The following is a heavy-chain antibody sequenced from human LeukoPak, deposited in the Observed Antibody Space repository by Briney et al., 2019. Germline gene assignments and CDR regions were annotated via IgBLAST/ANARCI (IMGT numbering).Heavy chain of an antibody. CDR1: GYTFTSYY. CDR3: ARDSVVFGSSSAQSFYYYGMDV. CDR2: INPSGGST. V-gene: IGHV1-46*01. J-gene: IGHJ6*02. Sequence: GASVKVSCKASGYTFTSYYMHWVRQAPGQGLEWMGIINPSGGSTSYAQKFQGRVTMTRDTSTSAVYMELSSLRSEDTAVYYCARDSVVFGSSSAQSFYYYGMDVWGQGTTVTVSS. D-gene: IGHD6-6*01.